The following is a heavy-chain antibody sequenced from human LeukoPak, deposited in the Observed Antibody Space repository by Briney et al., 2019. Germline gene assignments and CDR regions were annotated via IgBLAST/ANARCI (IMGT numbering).Heavy chain of an antibody. CDR1: GFTFSSYS. D-gene: IGHD3-22*01. V-gene: IGHV3-21*01. Sequence: GGSLRLSGAASGFTFSSYSMNWVRQAPGKGLEWVSSISSSSSYIYYADSVKGRFTIPRDNAKNSLYLQMNSLRAEDTAVYYCARDAHYDSSGYQLDYWGQGTLVTVSS. CDR3: ARDAHYDSSGYQLDY. J-gene: IGHJ4*02. CDR2: ISSSSSYI.